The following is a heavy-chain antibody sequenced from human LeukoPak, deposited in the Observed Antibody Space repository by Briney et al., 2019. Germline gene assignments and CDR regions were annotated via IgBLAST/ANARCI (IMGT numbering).Heavy chain of an antibody. Sequence: ASVKVSCKASGYTFTGYYMHWVRQAPGQGLEWMGWINPNSGGTNYAQKFQGRVTMTRETSISTAYMELSRLRSDDTAVYYCARDITMVRGVTTQLWGQGTLVTVSS. CDR2: INPNSGGT. J-gene: IGHJ4*02. CDR3: ARDITMVRGVTTQL. V-gene: IGHV1-2*02. D-gene: IGHD3-10*01. CDR1: GYTFTGYY.